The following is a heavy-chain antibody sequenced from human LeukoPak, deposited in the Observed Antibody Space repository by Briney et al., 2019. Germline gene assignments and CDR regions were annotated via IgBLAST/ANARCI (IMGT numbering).Heavy chain of an antibody. J-gene: IGHJ4*02. CDR2: IIPIFGTA. V-gene: IGHV1-69*13. Sequence: ASVKVSCKASGGTFSSYAISWVRQAPGQGLEWMGGIIPIFGTANYAQKFQGRVTITADESTSTAYMELSSLRSEDTAVYYCAIISPSDGYNARDYWGQGTLVTVSS. CDR1: GGTFSSYA. CDR3: AIISPSDGYNARDY. D-gene: IGHD5-24*01.